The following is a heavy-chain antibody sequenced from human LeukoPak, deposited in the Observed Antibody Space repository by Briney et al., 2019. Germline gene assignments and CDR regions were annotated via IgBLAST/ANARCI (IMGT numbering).Heavy chain of an antibody. D-gene: IGHD3-22*01. V-gene: IGHV5-51*01. Sequence: PGESLKISCKGSGYSFTSYWIGWVRQMPGKGLEWMGIIYPGDSDTRYSPSFQGQVTISADKSISTAYLQWSSLKASDTAMYYCAGKYYYDSSGYYGIDYWGQGTLVTVSS. CDR1: GYSFTSYW. CDR2: IYPGDSDT. J-gene: IGHJ4*02. CDR3: AGKYYYDSSGYYGIDY.